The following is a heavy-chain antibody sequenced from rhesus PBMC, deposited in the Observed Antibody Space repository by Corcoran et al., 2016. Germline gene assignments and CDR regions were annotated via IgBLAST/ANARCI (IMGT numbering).Heavy chain of an antibody. CDR2: ITYSRHT. CDR3: AREKCTGATFYLAGLDS. J-gene: IGHJ6*01. CDR1: GGSISSGSYF. V-gene: IGHV4-122*02. Sequence: QVQLQESGPGLVKPSETLAPSCAVSGGSISSGSYFWNWIRQPQGKGLGWIGYITYSRHTSYNPSLNSLVTISRDTSKNQFSLKLSSVTAADTAVYYCAREKCTGATFYLAGLDSWGQGVVVTVSS. D-gene: IGHD2-2*01.